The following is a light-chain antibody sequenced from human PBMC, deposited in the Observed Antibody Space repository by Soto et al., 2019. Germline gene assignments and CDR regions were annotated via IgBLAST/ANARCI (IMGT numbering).Light chain of an antibody. CDR1: QSVSSN. V-gene: IGKV3-15*01. J-gene: IGKJ1*01. CDR3: QQYYNWPPWT. CDR2: GAS. Sequence: VMTQSPATLSVSPGERATLSCRASQSVSSNLAWYQQKPGQAPRLLIYGASTRATGIPVRFSGSGSGTAFTLTISSLQSEDFAVYYCQQYYNWPPWTFGQGTKV.